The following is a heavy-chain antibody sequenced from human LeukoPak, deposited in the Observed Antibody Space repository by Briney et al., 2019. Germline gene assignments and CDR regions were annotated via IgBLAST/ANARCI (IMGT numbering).Heavy chain of an antibody. D-gene: IGHD6-6*01. Sequence: PGGSLRLSCAASGFTFSSYWMHWVRQAPGKGLVWVSRINTDGSSTSYADSVKGRFTISRDNAKNTLYLQMNSLRAEDTAVYYCARESLLIAAPFDYWGQGTLVTVSP. J-gene: IGHJ4*02. CDR3: ARESLLIAAPFDY. V-gene: IGHV3-74*01. CDR1: GFTFSSYW. CDR2: INTDGSST.